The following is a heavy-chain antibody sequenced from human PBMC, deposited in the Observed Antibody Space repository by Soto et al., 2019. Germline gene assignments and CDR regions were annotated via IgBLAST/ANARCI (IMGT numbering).Heavy chain of an antibody. V-gene: IGHV3-23*01. J-gene: IGHJ4*02. D-gene: IGHD3-9*01. CDR1: GFTFSSYV. CDR3: TKIMLANFDMNFDS. Sequence: PGGSLRLSCAASGFTFSSYVMSWVRQAPGKGLEWVSSISSGGDTTYFADSAKGRFTISRDNSKNTLFLQMNSLRAEDTAIYYCTKIMLANFDMNFDSWGQGTQVTVSS. CDR2: ISSGGDTT.